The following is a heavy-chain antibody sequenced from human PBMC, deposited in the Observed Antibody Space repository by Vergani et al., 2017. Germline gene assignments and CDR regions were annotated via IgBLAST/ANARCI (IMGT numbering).Heavy chain of an antibody. D-gene: IGHD4-23*01. V-gene: IGHV4-34*01. CDR1: GGSFSGYY. J-gene: IGHJ4*02. Sequence: QVQLQQWGAGLLKPSETLSLTCAVHGGSFSGYYWSWIRQPPGKGLEWIGEINHSGSTNYNPSLKSRVTISVDTSKNQFSLKLSSVTAADTAVYYCARGLGGDYFDYWGQGTLVTVSS. CDR2: INHSGST. CDR3: ARGLGGDYFDY.